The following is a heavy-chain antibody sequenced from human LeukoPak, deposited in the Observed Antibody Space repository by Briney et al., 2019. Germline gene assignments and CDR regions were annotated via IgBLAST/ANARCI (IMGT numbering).Heavy chain of an antibody. D-gene: IGHD3-16*01. Sequence: SETLSLTCTVSGGSISGSTYYWGWIRQPPGKGLEWIGNVYYSGTTYYNPSLKSRVTISVDTSKNQFSLKLSSVTAADTAVYYCARRGGAHIYNWFDHWGQGTLVTVSS. CDR1: GGSISGSTYY. V-gene: IGHV4-39*01. CDR3: ARRGGAHIYNWFDH. J-gene: IGHJ5*02. CDR2: VYYSGTT.